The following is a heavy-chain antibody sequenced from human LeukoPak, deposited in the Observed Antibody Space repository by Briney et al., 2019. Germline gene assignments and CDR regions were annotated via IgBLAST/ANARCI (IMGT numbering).Heavy chain of an antibody. J-gene: IGHJ4*02. V-gene: IGHV7-4-1*02. CDR1: GGTFISYA. CDR2: INTNTGNP. CDR3: ARVPPHYDSSGYYYGAFDY. D-gene: IGHD3-22*01. Sequence: ASVKVSCKASGGTFISYAISWVRQAPGQGLEWMGWINTNTGNPTYAQGFTGRFVFSLDTSVSTAYLQISSLKAEDTAVYYCARVPPHYDSSGYYYGAFDYWGQGTLVTVSS.